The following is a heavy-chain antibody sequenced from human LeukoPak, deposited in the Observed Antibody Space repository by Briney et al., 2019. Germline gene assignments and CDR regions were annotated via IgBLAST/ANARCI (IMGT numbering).Heavy chain of an antibody. CDR3: ARRSRYCIGGSCSTYFDY. V-gene: IGHV4-39*01. J-gene: IGHJ4*02. CDR1: GGSISSSDYY. Sequence: SETLSLTCTVSGGSISSSDYYWGWIRQPPGKGLEWIGSIYYSGSSYYNPSLKSRVTISVDTSKNQFSLKLSSVTAADTAVYYCARRSRYCIGGSCSTYFDYWGQGTLVTVSS. D-gene: IGHD2-15*01. CDR2: IYYSGSS.